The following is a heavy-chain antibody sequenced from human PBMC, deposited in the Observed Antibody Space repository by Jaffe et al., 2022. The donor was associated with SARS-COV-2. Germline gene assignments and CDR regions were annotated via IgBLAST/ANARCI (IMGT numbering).Heavy chain of an antibody. D-gene: IGHD3-9*01. CDR1: GYTFTDYT. V-gene: IGHV7-4-1*02. Sequence: QVQLVQSGSELKMPGASVRVSCRASGYTFTDYTINWVRQAPGQGLEWMGWVNTNTGNPTSAQGFTGRFVFSLDTSVSTAYLQISGLKAEDTAVYFCARGLLPYFAWLRENQEDVFDIWGQGTMVTVSS. J-gene: IGHJ3*02. CDR3: ARGLLPYFAWLRENQEDVFDI. CDR2: VNTNTGNP.